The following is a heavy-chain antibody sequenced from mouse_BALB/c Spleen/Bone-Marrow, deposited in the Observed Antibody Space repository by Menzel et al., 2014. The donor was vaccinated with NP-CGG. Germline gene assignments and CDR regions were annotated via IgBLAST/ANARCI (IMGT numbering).Heavy chain of an antibody. Sequence: EVQLVESGGGLVQPGGSLKLSCAASGFDSSGYWMSWVRQAPGKGLEWIGEINPDSSTINYTPSLKDKFIISRDNAKNTLYLQMSKVRSEDTALYYCARLGYYGTMDYWGQGTSGTVSS. D-gene: IGHD1-1*01. CDR2: INPDSSTI. CDR1: GFDSSGYW. V-gene: IGHV4-1*02. CDR3: ARLGYYGTMDY. J-gene: IGHJ4*01.